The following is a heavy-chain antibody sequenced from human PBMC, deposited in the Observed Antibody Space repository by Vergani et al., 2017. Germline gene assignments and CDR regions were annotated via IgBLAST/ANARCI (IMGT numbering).Heavy chain of an antibody. CDR3: ARVFSAPDYYDSSGYTDY. Sequence: QMQLQQWGAGLLKPSETLSLTCAVYGGSFSGYYWSWIRQPPGKGLEWIGEINHSGSTNYNPSLKSRVTISVDTSKNQFSLKLSSVTAADTAVYYCARVFSAPDYYDSSGYTDYWGQGTLVTVSS. CDR1: GGSFSGYY. D-gene: IGHD3-22*01. J-gene: IGHJ4*02. CDR2: INHSGST. V-gene: IGHV4-34*01.